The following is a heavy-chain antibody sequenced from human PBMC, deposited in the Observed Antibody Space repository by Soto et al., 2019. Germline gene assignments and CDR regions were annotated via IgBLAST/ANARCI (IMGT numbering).Heavy chain of an antibody. CDR2: ISSSGSTI. CDR1: GFTFSSYE. J-gene: IGHJ4*02. V-gene: IGHV3-48*03. Sequence: PGGSLRLSCAASGFTFSSYEMNWVRQAPGKGLEWVSYISSSGSTIYYADSVKGRFTISRDNAENSLYLQMNSLRAEDTAVYYCASIAVAGYDYWGQGTLVTVSS. D-gene: IGHD6-19*01. CDR3: ASIAVAGYDY.